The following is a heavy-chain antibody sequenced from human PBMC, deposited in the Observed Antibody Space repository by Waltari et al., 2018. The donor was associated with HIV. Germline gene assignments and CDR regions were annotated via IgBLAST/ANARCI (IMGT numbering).Heavy chain of an antibody. CDR1: GYSISSGYY. CDR3: ATIRAVAGSYYFDS. Sequence: QLQESGPGLVKPSETLSLTCSVSGYSISSGYYWGWLRQPPGKGLEWIGNIYHSGSSYYHPSLESRVTISVDTSKNQFSLKVSSMTAADTALYYCATIRAVAGSYYFDSWGQGILVTVSS. D-gene: IGHD6-19*01. J-gene: IGHJ4*02. V-gene: IGHV4-38-2*02. CDR2: IYHSGSS.